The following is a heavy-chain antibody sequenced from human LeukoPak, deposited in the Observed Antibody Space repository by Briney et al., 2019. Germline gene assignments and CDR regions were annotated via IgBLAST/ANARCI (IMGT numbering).Heavy chain of an antibody. CDR1: GFTFSDYY. Sequence: NPGGSLRLSCAASGFTFSDYYMTWIRQAPGKGLEWVSYISSSSTYTNYADSVQGRFTISRDNAKNSLYLQMNSLRAEDTAVYYCARYRSADSPFDPWGQGTLVTVSS. J-gene: IGHJ5*02. CDR3: ARYRSADSPFDP. D-gene: IGHD3-22*01. CDR2: ISSSSTYT. V-gene: IGHV3-11*03.